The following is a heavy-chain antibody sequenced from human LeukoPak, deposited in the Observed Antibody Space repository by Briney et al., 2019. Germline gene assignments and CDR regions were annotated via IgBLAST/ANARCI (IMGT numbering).Heavy chain of an antibody. D-gene: IGHD3-10*01. CDR1: GDSISSGDYY. CDR3: ARSYRRGAITMIRGVANRGAFDI. V-gene: IGHV4-61*02. Sequence: SETLSLTCTVSGDSISSGDYYWSWIRQPAGKGLEWIGRISSSGSTNCNPSLKSRVTISVDTSKNQFSLKLSSVTAADTAVYYCARSYRRGAITMIRGVANRGAFDIWGQGTMVTVSS. J-gene: IGHJ3*02. CDR2: ISSSGST.